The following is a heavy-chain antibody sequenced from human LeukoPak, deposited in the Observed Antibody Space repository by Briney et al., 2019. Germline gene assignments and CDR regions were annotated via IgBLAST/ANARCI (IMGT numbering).Heavy chain of an antibody. D-gene: IGHD2-15*01. CDR2: IYSGGST. Sequence: PGGSLRLSCAASGFTVSSNYMSWVRQAPGKGLEWVSVIYSGGSTYYADSVKGRFSISRDNSKTTVYLQMNSLTAEDTAVYYCARGYCSGGDCYYYQGMDVWGQGTAVTVS. J-gene: IGHJ6*02. CDR3: ARGYCSGGDCYYYQGMDV. CDR1: GFTVSSNY. V-gene: IGHV3-53*01.